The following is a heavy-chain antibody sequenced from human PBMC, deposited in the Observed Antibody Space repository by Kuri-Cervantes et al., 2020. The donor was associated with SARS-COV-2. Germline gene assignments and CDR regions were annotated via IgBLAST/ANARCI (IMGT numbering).Heavy chain of an antibody. CDR1: GFTFSSYS. V-gene: IGHV4-34*01. Sequence: ESLKISCAASGFTFSSYSMNWVRQAPGKGLEWIGEINHSGSTNYNPSLKSRVTVSVDTSKNQFSLKLSSVTAADTAVYYCARGRGYFKRNWYDPCGQGILVTVSS. CDR3: ARGRGYFKRNWYDP. CDR2: INHSGST. D-gene: IGHD3-9*01. J-gene: IGHJ5*02.